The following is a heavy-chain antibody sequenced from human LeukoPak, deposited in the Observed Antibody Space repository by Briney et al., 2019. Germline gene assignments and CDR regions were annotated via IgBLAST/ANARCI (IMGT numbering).Heavy chain of an antibody. D-gene: IGHD6-6*01. CDR3: SRARTGTWLDP. Sequence: GRSLRLSCTASGFTFADFAMAWVRQAPGKGLEWVGFIRSKDYGGTTEYAASVKGRITISRDDSKNIPYLQMNSLKTEDTAVYYCSRARTGTWLDPWGQGTLVTVSS. V-gene: IGHV3-49*04. J-gene: IGHJ5*02. CDR1: GFTFADFA. CDR2: IRSKDYGGTT.